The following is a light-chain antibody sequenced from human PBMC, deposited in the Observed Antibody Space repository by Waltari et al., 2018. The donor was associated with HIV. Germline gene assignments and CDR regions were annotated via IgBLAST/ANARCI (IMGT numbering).Light chain of an antibody. CDR1: QSVSSN. CDR2: GAS. J-gene: IGKJ3*01. Sequence: EIVMTHSPAPLSVSPGERATPSCRASQSVSSNLAWYQQKPGQAPRLLIYGASPRATGIPARFSGSGSGTEFTLTISSLQSEDFAVYYCQQYNNWPPLFTFGPGTKVDIK. V-gene: IGKV3-15*01. CDR3: QQYNNWPPLFT.